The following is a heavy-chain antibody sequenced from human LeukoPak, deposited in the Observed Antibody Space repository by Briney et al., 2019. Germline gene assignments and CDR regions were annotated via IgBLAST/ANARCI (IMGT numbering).Heavy chain of an antibody. V-gene: IGHV3-30*18. CDR1: GFTFSSYG. CDR3: AKRCRGAAGSCLDY. D-gene: IGHD6-13*01. J-gene: IGHJ4*02. CDR2: ISYDGSNK. Sequence: GSLRLSCAASGFTFSSYGMHWVRQAPGKGLEWVAVISYDGSNKYYADSVKGRFTISRDKSKNTLYLQMNSLRAEDTALYYCAKRCRGAAGSCLDYWGQGTLVTVSS.